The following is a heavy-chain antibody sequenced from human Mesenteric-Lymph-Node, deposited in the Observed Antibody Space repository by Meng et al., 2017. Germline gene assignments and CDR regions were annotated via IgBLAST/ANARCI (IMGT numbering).Heavy chain of an antibody. CDR3: ARRRGGSGRDC. J-gene: IGHJ4*02. V-gene: IGHV4-39*01. CDR2: IYHSGST. D-gene: IGHD3-10*01. CDR1: GGSISSKGYY. Sequence: RDSGPGLLRPSTPPSLTSTCSGGSISSKGYYWDWCRQPPGKGLKGIGAIYHSGSTSYNPSLQSRVTMFVDTSKNQFSLLLSSVTATDTAVYYCARRRGGSGRDCWGQGTLVTVSS.